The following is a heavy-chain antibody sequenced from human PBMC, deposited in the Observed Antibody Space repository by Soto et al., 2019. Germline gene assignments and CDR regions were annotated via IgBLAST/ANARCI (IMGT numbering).Heavy chain of an antibody. J-gene: IGHJ3*02. CDR3: ARYCGGDCYSPHDAFDI. D-gene: IGHD2-21*02. Sequence: SETLSLTCVVSGGSISSTNWWTWVRQPPGKGLEWIGEIYHSGSPTFSPSLRGRATISVDKSNNQFSLRLRSVTAEDTAVYYCARYCGGDCYSPHDAFDIWGQGTMVTVSS. CDR1: GGSISSTNW. CDR2: IYHSGSP. V-gene: IGHV4-4*02.